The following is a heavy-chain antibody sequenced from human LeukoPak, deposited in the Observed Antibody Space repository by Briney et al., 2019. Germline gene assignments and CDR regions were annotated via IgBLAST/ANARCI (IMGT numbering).Heavy chain of an antibody. D-gene: IGHD2-2*01. CDR1: GYSFTSYW. V-gene: IGHV5-51*01. J-gene: IGHJ6*04. CDR3: ARSIVVDYYNMDV. CDR2: IYPGDSDT. Sequence: GESLKISCKGSGYSFTSYWIAWVRHMPGKGLGWRGIIYPGDSDTRYSPSFQGQVTMSADKSTSTAYLQWSSLRASDTAMYYCARSIVVDYYNMDVWGKGTTVTVSS.